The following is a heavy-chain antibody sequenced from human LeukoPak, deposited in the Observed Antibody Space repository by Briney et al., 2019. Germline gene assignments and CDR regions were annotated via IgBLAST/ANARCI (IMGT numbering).Heavy chain of an antibody. CDR3: AKDQALVGATLFDY. D-gene: IGHD1-26*01. V-gene: IGHV3-23*01. CDR1: GFTFSSYA. Sequence: HTGGSLRLSCAASGFTFSSYAMSWVRQAPGKGLEWVSAISGSGGSTYYADSVKGRFTISRDNSKNTLYLQMNSLRAEDTAVYYCAKDQALVGATLFDYWGQGTLVTVSS. J-gene: IGHJ4*02. CDR2: ISGSGGST.